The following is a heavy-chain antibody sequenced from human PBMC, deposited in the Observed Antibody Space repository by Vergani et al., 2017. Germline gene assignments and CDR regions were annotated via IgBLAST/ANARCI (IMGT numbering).Heavy chain of an antibody. V-gene: IGHV4-59*13. CDR3: ARVMYLDEASTGYRLEGMDI. CDR1: GGSFNTNY. Sequence: QVQLEESGPGLVKPSETLSLTCTVSGGSFNTNYWSWIRQSPGKGLEWIGYIYSTGSTNYNPYLNSRVTISVDTSKNQFSLKWRSVTAADTAVYFCARVMYLDEASTGYRLEGMDIWGQGTTVTISS. J-gene: IGHJ6*02. D-gene: IGHD3-9*01. CDR2: IYSTGST.